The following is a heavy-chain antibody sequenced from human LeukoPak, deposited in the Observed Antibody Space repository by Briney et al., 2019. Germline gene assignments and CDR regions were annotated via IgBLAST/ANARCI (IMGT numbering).Heavy chain of an antibody. CDR1: GGSMSTFY. Sequence: ETLSLPCTVSGGSMSTFYLSWIRQPAGKGLEWIGRIYGSGTTNYNPALKSRVTMSVDTSKKQFSLKLTSVTAADTAVYYCARDGSSWPFFESWGQGTLVTVSS. V-gene: IGHV4-4*07. CDR3: ARDGSSWPFFES. D-gene: IGHD6-13*01. J-gene: IGHJ4*02. CDR2: IYGSGTT.